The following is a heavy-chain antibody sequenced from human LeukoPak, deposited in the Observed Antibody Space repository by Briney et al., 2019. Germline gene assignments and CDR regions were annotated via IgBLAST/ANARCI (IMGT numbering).Heavy chain of an antibody. CDR3: ARAMSIAARLQTIFDY. CDR1: GGSISSYY. V-gene: IGHV4-59*08. D-gene: IGHD6-6*01. CDR2: IYYSGGT. Sequence: SETLSLTCTVSGGSISSYYWNWIRQPPGKGLEWIGYIYYSGGTYYNPSLKSRVTISVDTSKNQFSLNLTSVTAADTAVYYCARAMSIAARLQTIFDYWGQGTLVTVSS. J-gene: IGHJ4*02.